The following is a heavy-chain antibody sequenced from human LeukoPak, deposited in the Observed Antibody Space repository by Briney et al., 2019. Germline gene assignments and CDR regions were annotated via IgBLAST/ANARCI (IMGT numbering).Heavy chain of an antibody. D-gene: IGHD3-16*01. J-gene: IGHJ4*02. Sequence: PSETLSLTCTVSGYSISTSYYWGWIRQAAGKGLEWLGSISQSGTTYDNPSLKSRVTLSVDTSKNQVSLKLSSVTAADTAVYYCARSEINDYVKYWGQGILVTVSS. V-gene: IGHV4-38-2*02. CDR3: ARSEINDYVKY. CDR1: GYSISTSYY. CDR2: ISQSGTT.